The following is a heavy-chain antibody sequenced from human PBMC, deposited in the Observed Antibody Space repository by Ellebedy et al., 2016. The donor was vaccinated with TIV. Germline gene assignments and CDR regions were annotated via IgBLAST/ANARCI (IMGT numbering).Heavy chain of an antibody. Sequence: GGSLRLXXAASGFTFGSYWMSWVRQAPGKGLEWVSYISSSSSTIYYADSVKGRFTISRDNAKNSLYLQMNSLRDEDTAVYYCARDRVRISSGFYGMDVWGQGTTVTVSS. V-gene: IGHV3-48*02. J-gene: IGHJ6*02. CDR3: ARDRVRISSGFYGMDV. CDR2: ISSSSSTI. D-gene: IGHD3-16*01. CDR1: GFTFGSYW.